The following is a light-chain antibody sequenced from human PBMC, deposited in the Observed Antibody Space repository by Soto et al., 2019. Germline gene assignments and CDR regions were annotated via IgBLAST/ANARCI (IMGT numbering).Light chain of an antibody. CDR3: QQYVSSPFT. V-gene: IGKV3-20*01. CDR1: QSVSSDY. J-gene: IGKJ3*01. CDR2: GAS. Sequence: EIVLTQSPGTLSLSPGERATLSCRASQSVSSDYLAWYQQKPGQAPRLLIYGASSRATGVPDSFSGSGSGTDFTLTISRLEPEDFAVYYCQQYVSSPFTFGHGTKVDI.